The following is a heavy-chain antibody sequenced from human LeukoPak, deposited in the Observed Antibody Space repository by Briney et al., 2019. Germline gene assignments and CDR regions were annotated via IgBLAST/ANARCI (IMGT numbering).Heavy chain of an antibody. CDR1: GGSFSGYY. CDR2: INQSGIT. J-gene: IGHJ4*02. V-gene: IGHV4-34*01. D-gene: IGHD3-16*02. Sequence: SETLSLTCAVYGGSFSGYYWNWIRQPPGKGLEWIGEINQSGITNYNPSLKSRVTISVDTSKNQISLKLRSVTAADTAIYYCARRPLQRGSYRWFYFDYWGQGTLVTVSS. CDR3: ARRPLQRGSYRWFYFDY.